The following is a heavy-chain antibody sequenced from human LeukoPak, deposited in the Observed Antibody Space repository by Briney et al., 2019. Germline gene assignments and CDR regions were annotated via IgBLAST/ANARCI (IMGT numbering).Heavy chain of an antibody. Sequence: ASVKISCQASGYTFTNYTLNWVRQAPGQGLEWMGWIDTNTGNPTYAQGLLGRLVSSLDTPVTTAYLQISRLKAEDTAVYYRARGYDTTGYFPYWGQGTLVAVPS. D-gene: IGHD3-22*01. J-gene: IGHJ4*02. V-gene: IGHV7-4-1*02. CDR3: ARGYDTTGYFPY. CDR2: IDTNTGNP. CDR1: GYTFTNYT.